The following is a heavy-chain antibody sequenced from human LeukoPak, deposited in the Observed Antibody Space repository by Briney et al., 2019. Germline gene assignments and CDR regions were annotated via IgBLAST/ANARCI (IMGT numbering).Heavy chain of an antibody. CDR2: ISAYNGHT. CDR3: ARRGLGTTQRYFEY. CDR1: GYTFTDYD. D-gene: IGHD1-7*01. J-gene: IGHJ4*02. V-gene: IGHV1-18*01. Sequence: GASVKVSCKASGYTFTDYDITWVRQAPGQGLEWMGRISAYNGHTNYAQKLQGRITVTTDTSTSTSYMELRSLRSDGTAVYYCARRGLGTTQRYFEYWGQGTLVIVSS.